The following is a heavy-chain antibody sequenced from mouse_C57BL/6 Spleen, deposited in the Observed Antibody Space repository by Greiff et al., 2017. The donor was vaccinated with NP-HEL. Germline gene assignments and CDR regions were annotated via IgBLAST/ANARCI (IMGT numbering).Heavy chain of an antibody. Sequence: QVQLKESGAELVKPGASVKLSCKASGYTFTSYWMQWVKQRPGQGLEWIGEIDPSDSYTNYNQKFKGKATLTVDTSSSTAYMQLSSLTSEDSAVYYCARSLFYYGSSQGYFDVWGTGTTVTVSS. V-gene: IGHV1-50*01. D-gene: IGHD1-1*01. CDR1: GYTFTSYW. J-gene: IGHJ1*03. CDR2: IDPSDSYT. CDR3: ARSLFYYGSSQGYFDV.